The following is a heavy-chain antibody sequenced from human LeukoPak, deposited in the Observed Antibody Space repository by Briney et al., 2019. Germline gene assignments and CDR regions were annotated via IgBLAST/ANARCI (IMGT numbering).Heavy chain of an antibody. Sequence: GGSLRLSCAASGFIFSSHGMHWVRQAPGKGLEWVAVIWYDGSNKYYADSVKGRFTISKDNSQNTLYLQMNNLRAEDTAVYYCAKDSGRFLEPDTWGQGTLVTVSS. J-gene: IGHJ5*02. CDR2: IWYDGSNK. CDR1: GFIFSSHG. CDR3: AKDSGRFLEPDT. V-gene: IGHV3-33*06. D-gene: IGHD3-3*01.